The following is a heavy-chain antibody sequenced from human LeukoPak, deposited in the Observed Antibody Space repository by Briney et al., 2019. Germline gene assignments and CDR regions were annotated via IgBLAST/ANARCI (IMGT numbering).Heavy chain of an antibody. CDR1: GGSISSTSYY. D-gene: IGHD6-13*01. Sequence: KTSETLSLTCTASGGSISSTSYYWSWIRQPPGKGLEWIGEINHSGSTNYNPSLKSRVTISVDTSKNQFSLKLSSVTAADTAVYYCARGGGAAAESNDFDYWGQGTLVTVSS. CDR2: INHSGST. V-gene: IGHV4-39*07. CDR3: ARGGGAAAESNDFDY. J-gene: IGHJ4*02.